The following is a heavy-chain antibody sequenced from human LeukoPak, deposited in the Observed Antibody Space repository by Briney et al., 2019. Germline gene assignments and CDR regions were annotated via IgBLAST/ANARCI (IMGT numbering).Heavy chain of an antibody. CDR2: IYDRGPA. Sequence: PSETLSLTCTVSGYAITSGGLSWNWLGQSPGKGWEWIGCIYDRGPAYYNPSLKSRFTISVDRPKNQFFLNVTSLTAADTAVYFCARSRQASGLFNSWGQGTLVVVSS. D-gene: IGHD3-10*01. CDR3: ARSRQASGLFNS. CDR1: GYAITSGGLS. J-gene: IGHJ5*01. V-gene: IGHV4-30-2*06.